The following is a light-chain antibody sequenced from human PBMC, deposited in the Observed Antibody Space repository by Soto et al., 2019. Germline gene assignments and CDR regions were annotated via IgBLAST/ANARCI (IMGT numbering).Light chain of an antibody. J-gene: IGKJ4*01. CDR3: QQYDNSEPLS. CDR2: DGS. V-gene: IGKV3D-20*01. CDR1: QSVRSSY. Sequence: EIVLTQSPATLSLSPGDRATLSCGASQSVRSSYVAWYQQKAGLAPRLLIYDGSSRASGIPDRFSGSGSGTDFTLTIGRLEPEDFALYYCQQYDNSEPLSFGGGTKVEMK.